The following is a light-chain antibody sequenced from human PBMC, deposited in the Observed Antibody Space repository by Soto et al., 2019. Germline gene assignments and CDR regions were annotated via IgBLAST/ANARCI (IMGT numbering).Light chain of an antibody. CDR1: QGIRND. CDR3: LQHNSFPST. V-gene: IGKV1-17*01. J-gene: IGKJ4*01. CDR2: AAS. Sequence: DIQMTQSPSSLSASVGDRVTITCRASQGIRNDLSWYQQKPGKAPQRLILAASTLQSGVPSRFSGGGSGTEFTLTISSLLPEDLATYYCLQHNSFPSTFGGGTKVDI.